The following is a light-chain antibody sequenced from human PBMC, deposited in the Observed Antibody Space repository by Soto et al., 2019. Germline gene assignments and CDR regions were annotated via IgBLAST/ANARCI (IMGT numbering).Light chain of an antibody. Sequence: VMTQPAYPLSVSPGQSAILSCRASQSISNKLAWYQQKPGQAPRLLIYAASNRATGVPARFSGSWAGTEFTLTISSLQSEDFAVYYCQQYNNWITFGQGTRLEIK. J-gene: IGKJ5*01. V-gene: IGKV3-15*01. CDR3: QQYNNWIT. CDR2: AAS. CDR1: QSISNK.